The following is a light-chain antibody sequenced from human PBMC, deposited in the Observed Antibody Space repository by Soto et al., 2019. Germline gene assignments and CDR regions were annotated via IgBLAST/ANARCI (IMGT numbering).Light chain of an antibody. CDR1: QSISNN. CDR2: GAS. CDR3: QQYNDWPPFT. Sequence: EIVMTQSPATLSVSPGERASLSCRASQSISNNLAWYQQKPGQAPRLLIHGASTRATGIPARFSGSGSGTEFTLTISSLQSEDFAVYYCQQYNDWPPFTFGPGTTVDIK. V-gene: IGKV3-15*01. J-gene: IGKJ3*01.